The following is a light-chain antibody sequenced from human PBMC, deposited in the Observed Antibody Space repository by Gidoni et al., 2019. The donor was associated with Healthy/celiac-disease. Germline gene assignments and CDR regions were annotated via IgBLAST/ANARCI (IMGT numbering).Light chain of an antibody. Sequence: EIVFTQSPGTLSLSPGERATLSCRASQSVSSSYLAWYQQKPGQAPRLLIYGASSRATGIPDRFSGSGSGTDFTLTISRLEPEDFAVYYCQQYGSSHWTFGQGTKVEIK. CDR3: QQYGSSHWT. V-gene: IGKV3-20*01. CDR2: GAS. CDR1: QSVSSSY. J-gene: IGKJ1*01.